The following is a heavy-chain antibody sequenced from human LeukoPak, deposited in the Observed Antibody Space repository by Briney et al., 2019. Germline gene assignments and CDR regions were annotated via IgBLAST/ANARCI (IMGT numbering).Heavy chain of an antibody. CDR3: ARSVLRFLEWTDAFDI. CDR1: GGSISSSSYY. J-gene: IGHJ3*02. CDR2: IYYSGST. V-gene: IGHV4-39*01. Sequence: SETLSLTCTVSGGSISSSSYYWGWIRQPPGKGLEWIGSIYYSGSTYYNPSPKSRVTISVDTSKNQFSLKLSSVTAADTAVYYCARSVLRFLEWTDAFDIWGQGTMVTVSS. D-gene: IGHD3-3*01.